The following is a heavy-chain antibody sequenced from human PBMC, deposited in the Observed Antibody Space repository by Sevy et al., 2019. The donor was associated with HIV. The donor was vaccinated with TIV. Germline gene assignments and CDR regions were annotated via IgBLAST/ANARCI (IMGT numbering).Heavy chain of an antibody. Sequence: GGSLRLSCAASGFTFSSYWMSWVRQAPGKGLEWVANIKLDGSEKYYVDSVKGRFTISRDNPKNSLYLQMNSLRAEDTAVYYCARDCSSTNCLWGMDVWGQGTTVTVSS. CDR2: IKLDGSEK. V-gene: IGHV3-7*03. CDR3: ARDCSSTNCLWGMDV. J-gene: IGHJ6*02. D-gene: IGHD2-2*01. CDR1: GFTFSSYW.